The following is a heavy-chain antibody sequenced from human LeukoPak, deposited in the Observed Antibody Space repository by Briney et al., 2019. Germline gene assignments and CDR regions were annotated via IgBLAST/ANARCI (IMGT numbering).Heavy chain of an antibody. J-gene: IGHJ4*02. Sequence: SGGSLRLSCAASGFIVSSGYMSWVRQAPGKGLEWVSVIYSGGSTYYADSVKGRFTVSRDNSKNTLYLQMNSLRAEDTAVYYCARVFYYGSANDYWGQGTLVTVSS. CDR3: ARVFYYGSANDY. V-gene: IGHV3-53*01. CDR2: IYSGGST. CDR1: GFIVSSGY. D-gene: IGHD3-10*01.